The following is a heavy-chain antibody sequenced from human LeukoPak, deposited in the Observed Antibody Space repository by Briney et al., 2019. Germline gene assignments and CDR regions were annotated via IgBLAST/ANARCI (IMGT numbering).Heavy chain of an antibody. CDR2: ISAGGGNT. Sequence: GGSLRLSCAASGFTFSSYAMSWVRQAPGKGLDWVSSISAGGGNTYYADSVKGRFSISRDNSKNTLYVQMNSLRAEDTAVYYCAQDLSVSSSTRFDYWGQGTLVTVSS. D-gene: IGHD6-6*01. V-gene: IGHV3-23*01. J-gene: IGHJ4*02. CDR1: GFTFSSYA. CDR3: AQDLSVSSSTRFDY.